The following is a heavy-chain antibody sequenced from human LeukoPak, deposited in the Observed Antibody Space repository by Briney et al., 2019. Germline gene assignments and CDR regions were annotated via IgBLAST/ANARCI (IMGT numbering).Heavy chain of an antibody. J-gene: IGHJ4*02. CDR2: ISYDGSNE. Sequence: GRSLRLSCAASGFTFSNYGMHWVRQAPGKGLEWVTVISYDGSNEYYADSVKGRFTISRDNSKNTLSLQMIGLGADDTAVYYCAKEGFHYDSSGYSYYFDSWGQGTLVTVSS. CDR3: AKEGFHYDSSGYSYYFDS. CDR1: GFTFSNYG. V-gene: IGHV3-30*18. D-gene: IGHD3-22*01.